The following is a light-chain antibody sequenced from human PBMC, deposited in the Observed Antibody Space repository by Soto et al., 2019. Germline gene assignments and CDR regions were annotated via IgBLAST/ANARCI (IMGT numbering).Light chain of an antibody. J-gene: IGKJ3*01. V-gene: IGKV3-15*01. Sequence: EIVMTQSPVTLSVSPGERATLSCRASQSVNSNLAWYQQKPGQAPRLLIYAASTGATGIPARFSGNGSGSDFTLTISSLQSEDFAVYYCQQYNSWPLTFGPGTKVDIK. CDR2: AAS. CDR1: QSVNSN. CDR3: QQYNSWPLT.